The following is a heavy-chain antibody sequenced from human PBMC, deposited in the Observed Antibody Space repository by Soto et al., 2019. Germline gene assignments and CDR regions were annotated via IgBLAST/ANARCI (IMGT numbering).Heavy chain of an antibody. V-gene: IGHV4-34*01. CDR1: GGSFNSNF. Sequence: SETLSLTCAVSGGSFNSNFWSWVRQPPGKGLEWIGEVYYTGSTNYNPSLKSRATISADTSQKQFSLKLTSVTAADTARYYCASARWDYWGQGTLVTVSS. CDR2: VYYTGST. J-gene: IGHJ4*02. CDR3: ASARWDY.